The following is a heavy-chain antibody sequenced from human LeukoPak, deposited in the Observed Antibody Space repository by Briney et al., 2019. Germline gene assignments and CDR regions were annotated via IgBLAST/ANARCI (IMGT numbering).Heavy chain of an antibody. CDR3: VRGDGLILFDY. CDR1: GFTFSSYG. CDR2: IWSDGNKK. J-gene: IGHJ4*02. D-gene: IGHD5-24*01. Sequence: GGSLRLSCSASGFTFSSYGMHWVRQAPGKGLEWVAMIWSDGNKKNYVDSAKGRFTISRDNSRNTLYLQLNRLRVEDTAVYYCVRGDGLILFDYWGQGTLVTVSS. V-gene: IGHV3-33*01.